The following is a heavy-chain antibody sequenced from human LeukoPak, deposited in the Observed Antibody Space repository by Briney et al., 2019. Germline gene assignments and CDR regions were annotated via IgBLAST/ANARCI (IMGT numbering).Heavy chain of an antibody. Sequence: ESSETLSLTCAVYGGSFTNYYWSWIRQPPGKGLEWIGEINHSGSTNYNPSLKSRVTISVDTSKNQFSLKLSSVTAADTAVYYCARGRGAQQLSSSWYLRYFQHWGQGTLVIVSS. CDR2: INHSGST. J-gene: IGHJ1*01. V-gene: IGHV4-34*01. CDR3: ARGRGAQQLSSSWYLRYFQH. CDR1: GGSFTNYY. D-gene: IGHD6-13*01.